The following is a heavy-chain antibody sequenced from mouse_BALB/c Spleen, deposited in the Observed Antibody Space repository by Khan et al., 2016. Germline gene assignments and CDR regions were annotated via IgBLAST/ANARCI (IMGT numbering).Heavy chain of an antibody. CDR2: INPDSSTI. J-gene: IGHJ4*01. V-gene: IGHV4-1*02. CDR1: GFDFSRYW. CDR3: ARRGYYFSMDY. Sequence: EVKLLESGGGLVQPGGSLKLSCAASGFDFSRYWMSWVRQAPGKGLEWIGEINPDSSTIKYMPSLKDKFIISRDNAKNTLYLQMSKVRTEDTAVYYCARRGYYFSMDYWGRGTAVTGSS. D-gene: IGHD3-2*02.